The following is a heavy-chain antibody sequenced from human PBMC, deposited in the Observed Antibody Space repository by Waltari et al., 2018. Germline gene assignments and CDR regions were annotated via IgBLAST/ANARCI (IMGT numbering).Heavy chain of an antibody. CDR2: IDYSGST. CDR1: VGSISSYS. J-gene: IGHJ3*02. D-gene: IGHD6-13*01. Sequence: QVQLQESGPGLVKPSETLSLTCTVSVGSISSYSWSWIRQPPGKGLEWIGYIDYSGSTNYKPSPKIRVTRAVDTAKNQFSRKLSSVTAADTAVYYCARGRWGAAAGTGAFDIWGQGTMVTVSS. CDR3: ARGRWGAAAGTGAFDI. V-gene: IGHV4-59*01.